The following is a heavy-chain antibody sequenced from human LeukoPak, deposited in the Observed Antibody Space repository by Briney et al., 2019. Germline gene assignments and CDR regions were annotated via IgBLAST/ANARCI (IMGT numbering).Heavy chain of an antibody. CDR3: ARGVARFLEWSPFDY. J-gene: IGHJ4*02. CDR2: IKQDGSEK. Sequence: GGSLRLSCAASGFTFSSYWMSWVRQAPGKGLEWVANIKQDGSEKYYVDSVKGRFTISRDNAKNSLYLQMNSLRAEDTAVYYCARGVARFLEWSPFDYWGQGTLVTVSS. D-gene: IGHD3-3*01. V-gene: IGHV3-7*01. CDR1: GFTFSSYW.